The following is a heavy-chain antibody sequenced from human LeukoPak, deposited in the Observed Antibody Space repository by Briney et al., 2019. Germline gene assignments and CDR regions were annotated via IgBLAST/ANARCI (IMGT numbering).Heavy chain of an antibody. CDR1: GGSISSGGYY. Sequence: SETLSLTCTVSGGSISSGGYYWSWIRQHPGKGLEWIGYIYYSGSTYYNPSLKSRVTISVDTSKNQFSLKLSSVTAADTAVYYCARDGRYCSGGSCYAHTYGMDVWGQGTTVTVSS. V-gene: IGHV4-31*03. CDR2: IYYSGST. J-gene: IGHJ6*02. CDR3: ARDGRYCSGGSCYAHTYGMDV. D-gene: IGHD2-15*01.